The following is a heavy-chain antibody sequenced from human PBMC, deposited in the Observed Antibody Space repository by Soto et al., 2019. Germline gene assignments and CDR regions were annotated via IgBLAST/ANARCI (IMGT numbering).Heavy chain of an antibody. CDR2: IYKSGST. Sequence: QVQLQESGPGLVKPSETLSLTCSVSGGSISDYYWSWIRQPPGRGLEWIGYIYKSGSTNYNPSLMTRVTISVDTSKNLFSLKLSSVTAADTAVYYCARDQNASPHFDYWCQGTLVTVSS. CDR3: ARDQNASPHFDY. J-gene: IGHJ4*02. V-gene: IGHV4-59*01. CDR1: GGSISDYY.